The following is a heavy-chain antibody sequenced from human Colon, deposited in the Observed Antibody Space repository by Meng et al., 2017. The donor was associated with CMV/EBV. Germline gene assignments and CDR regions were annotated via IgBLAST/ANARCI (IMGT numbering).Heavy chain of an antibody. CDR3: ARVLPYCSSTSCYNWFDP. J-gene: IGHJ5*02. V-gene: IGHV3-48*03. Sequence: GESLKISCAASGFTFSSYEMNWVRQAPGKGLEWVSYISSSGSTIYYADSVKGRFTISRDNAKNSLYLQMNSLRAEDTAVYYCARVLPYCSSTSCYNWFDPWGRGTLVTVSS. CDR2: ISSSGSTI. D-gene: IGHD2-2*01. CDR1: GFTFSSYE.